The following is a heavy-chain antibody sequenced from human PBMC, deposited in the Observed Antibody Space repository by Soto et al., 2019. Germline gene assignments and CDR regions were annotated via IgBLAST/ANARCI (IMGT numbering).Heavy chain of an antibody. V-gene: IGHV1-69*13. CDR2: IIPIFGTA. J-gene: IGHJ4*02. CDR3: AKVILGITGPTWAGKGGLDY. Sequence: SVKVSCKXSGGTFSSYAISWVRQAPGQGLEWMGGIIPIFGTANYAQKFQGRVTITADESKNTLYLQMSSLRAEDTAVYYCAKVILGITGPTWAGKGGLDYWGQGTLVTVSS. CDR1: GGTFSSYA. D-gene: IGHD3-10*01.